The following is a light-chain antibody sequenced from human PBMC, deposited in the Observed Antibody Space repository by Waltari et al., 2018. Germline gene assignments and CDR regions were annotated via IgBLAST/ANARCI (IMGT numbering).Light chain of an antibody. Sequence: QSALIQPASVSGSPGQSITMSCTETNSDVGSYNLVSWYQQHPGKAPKFLIYEGSKRPSGVFYRFSGSKSGNTACLTISGLQADDEADYYCSSYAGSGIPRVFGGGTKLTVL. CDR3: SSYAGSGIPRV. V-gene: IGLV2-23*01. J-gene: IGLJ3*02. CDR2: EGS. CDR1: NSDVGSYNL.